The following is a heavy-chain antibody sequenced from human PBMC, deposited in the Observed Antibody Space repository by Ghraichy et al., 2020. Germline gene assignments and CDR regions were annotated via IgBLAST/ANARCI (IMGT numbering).Heavy chain of an antibody. CDR2: MNPKSGNT. V-gene: IGHV1-8*02. J-gene: IGHJ1*01. D-gene: IGHD2-8*01. CDR1: GYTFITYD. CDR3: ARGPPVSQYFQH. Sequence: SVKVSCKASGYTFITYDMNWVRQATGQGLEWMGWMNPKSGNTVYAQKFQGRVSMTRNTSISTAYMELSSLRSEDTAVYYCARGPPVSQYFQHWGQGTLVTVSS.